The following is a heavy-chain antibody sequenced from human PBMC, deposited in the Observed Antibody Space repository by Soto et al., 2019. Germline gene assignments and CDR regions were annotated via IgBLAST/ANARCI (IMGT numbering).Heavy chain of an antibody. D-gene: IGHD4-17*01. CDR3: ARHYEHYYYYYMDV. CDR2: MNPNSGNT. J-gene: IGHJ6*03. Sequence: GASVKVSCKASGYTFTSYDINWVRQATGQGLEWMGWMNPNSGNTGYAQKFQGRVTMTRNTSISTAYMELSSPRSEDTVVYYCARHYEHYYYYYMDVWGKGTTVTVSS. V-gene: IGHV1-8*01. CDR1: GYTFTSYD.